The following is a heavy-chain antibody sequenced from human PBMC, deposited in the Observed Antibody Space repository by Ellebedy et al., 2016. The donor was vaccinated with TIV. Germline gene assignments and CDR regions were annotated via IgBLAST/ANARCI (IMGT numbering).Heavy chain of an antibody. V-gene: IGHV1-8*01. CDR3: ARLRRYYYGSGSPPFDP. Sequence: ASVKVSXXASGYTFTSYDINWVRQATGQGLEWMGWMNPNSGNTGYAQKFQGRVTMTRNTSISTAYMELSSLRSEDTAVYYCARLRRYYYGSGSPPFDPWGQGTLVTVSS. D-gene: IGHD3-10*01. J-gene: IGHJ5*02. CDR1: GYTFTSYD. CDR2: MNPNSGNT.